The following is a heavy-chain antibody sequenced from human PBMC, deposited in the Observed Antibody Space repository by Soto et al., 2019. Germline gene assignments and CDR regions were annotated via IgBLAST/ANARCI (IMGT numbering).Heavy chain of an antibody. D-gene: IGHD2-2*01. J-gene: IGHJ4*02. Sequence: PSETLSLTCTVSGGSIGSYYWSWIRQPPGKGLEWIGYIYYSGSTNYNPSLKSRVTISVDTSKNQFSLKLSSVTAADTAVYYCASGLGYCSSTSCPSPHYFDYWGQGTLVTVSS. CDR1: GGSIGSYY. CDR3: ASGLGYCSSTSCPSPHYFDY. CDR2: IYYSGST. V-gene: IGHV4-59*01.